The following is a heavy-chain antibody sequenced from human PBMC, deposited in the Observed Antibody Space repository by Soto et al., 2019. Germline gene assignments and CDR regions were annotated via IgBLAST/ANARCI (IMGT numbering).Heavy chain of an antibody. CDR2: INHSGST. V-gene: IGHV4-34*01. CDR1: GGSFSGYY. CDR3: ARGLGSGSYYNVGRFYWFDP. D-gene: IGHD3-10*01. Sequence: PSETLSLTCAVYGGSFSGYYWSWIRQPPGKGLVWIGEINHSGSTNYNPSLKSRVTISVDTSKNQFSLKLSSVTAADTAVYYCARGLGSGSYYNVGRFYWFDPWGQGTLVTVSS. J-gene: IGHJ5*02.